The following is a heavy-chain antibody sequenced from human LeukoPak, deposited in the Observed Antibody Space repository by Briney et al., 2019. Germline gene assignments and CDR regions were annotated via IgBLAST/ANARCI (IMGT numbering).Heavy chain of an antibody. CDR1: GYTFTGYY. Sequence: ASVKVSCKASGYTFTGYYMHWVRQAPGQGLEWMGWINPNSGGTNYAQKFQGRVTMTRDTSISTAYMELSRLRSDDTAVYYCATDRYGDYELDYWGQGTLVTVSS. CDR3: ATDRYGDYELDY. D-gene: IGHD4-17*01. V-gene: IGHV1-2*02. J-gene: IGHJ4*02. CDR2: INPNSGGT.